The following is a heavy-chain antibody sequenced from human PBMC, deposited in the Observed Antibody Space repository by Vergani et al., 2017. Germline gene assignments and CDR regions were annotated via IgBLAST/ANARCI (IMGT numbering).Heavy chain of an antibody. V-gene: IGHV4-59*01. Sequence: QVQLQESGPGLVRPSETLSLTCTVSGGSLSGYYWNWIRQTPGEGLEWIGYVEDSGYFNYNPSLKTRVSMSSDTSNNQFSLILSSVTVADTAVYYCASSIVSRNPPDYFDNWGQGTLVTVSS. CDR1: GGSLSGYY. CDR2: VEDSGYF. CDR3: ASSIVSRNPPDYFDN. D-gene: IGHD1-14*01. J-gene: IGHJ4*02.